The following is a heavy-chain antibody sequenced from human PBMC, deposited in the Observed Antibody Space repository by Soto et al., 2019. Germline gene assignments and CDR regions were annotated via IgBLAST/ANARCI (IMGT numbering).Heavy chain of an antibody. V-gene: IGHV3-7*03. Sequence: GEFLRLSCAATGFTFSSYWMSWVRQAPGRGVEWVANIKQDGSVKTYVDSVKGRFTISRDNARNSMYLPMNSLRAEDTAVYYCARDGRVVVVPAAWGQGTLVTVS. CDR2: IKQDGSVK. CDR3: ARDGRVVVVPAA. J-gene: IGHJ5*02. CDR1: GFTFSSYW. D-gene: IGHD2-2*01.